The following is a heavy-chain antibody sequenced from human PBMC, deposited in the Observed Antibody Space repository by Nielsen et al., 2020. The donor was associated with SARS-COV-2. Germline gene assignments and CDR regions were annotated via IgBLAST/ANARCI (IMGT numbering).Heavy chain of an antibody. Sequence: GESLKISCAASGFTFSSYAMSWVRQAPGKGLEWLSSISHTGGSTYYADSVRGRFTISRDNSKNTLYLQMNSLRAEDTAVYYCAKGRRDGYNLDNLDYWGQGTLVTVSS. V-gene: IGHV3-23*01. CDR3: AKGRRDGYNLDNLDY. CDR1: GFTFSSYA. J-gene: IGHJ4*02. CDR2: ISHTGGST. D-gene: IGHD5-24*01.